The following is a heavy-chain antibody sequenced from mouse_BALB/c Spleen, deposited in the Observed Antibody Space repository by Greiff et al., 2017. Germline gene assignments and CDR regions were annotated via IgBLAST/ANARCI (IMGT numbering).Heavy chain of an antibody. CDR2: IDPANGNT. V-gene: IGHV14-3*02. CDR1: GFNINDTY. Sequence: VQLQQSGAELVKPGASVKLSCTASGFNINDTYMHWVKQRPEQGLEWIGRIDPANGNTKYDPKFQGKATITADTSSNTAYLQLSSLTSEDTAVYYGARGHDGYYGFFAYWGQGTLVTVSA. D-gene: IGHD2-3*01. J-gene: IGHJ3*01. CDR3: ARGHDGYYGFFAY.